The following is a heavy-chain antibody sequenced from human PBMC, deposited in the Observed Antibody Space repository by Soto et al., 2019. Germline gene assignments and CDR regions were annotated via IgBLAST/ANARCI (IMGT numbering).Heavy chain of an antibody. CDR1: GFTFDDYA. CDR3: AKDDLGSSSWYAFDI. V-gene: IGHV3-9*01. J-gene: IGHJ3*02. CDR2: ISWNSGSI. D-gene: IGHD6-13*01. Sequence: VQLVESGGGLVQPGRSLRLSCAASGFTFDDYAMHWVRQAPGKGLEWVSGISWNSGSIGYADSVKGRFTISRDNAKNALYLQMNSLRAEDTALYYCAKDDLGSSSWYAFDIWGQGTMVTVSS.